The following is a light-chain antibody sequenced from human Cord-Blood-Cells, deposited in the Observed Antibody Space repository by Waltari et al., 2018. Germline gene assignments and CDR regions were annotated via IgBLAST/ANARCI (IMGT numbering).Light chain of an antibody. J-gene: IGKJ2*01. V-gene: IGKV1-5*03. CDR1: QSISSW. CDR3: QQYNSYSYT. Sequence: DNQMTQSPSTLSASVGDRVTITCRASQSISSWLAWYQQKPGKAPKLLIYKSSSLESGVPSRFNVSGSGTEFTRTISSLQPDDFATYYCQQYNSYSYTFGQGTKLEIK. CDR2: KSS.